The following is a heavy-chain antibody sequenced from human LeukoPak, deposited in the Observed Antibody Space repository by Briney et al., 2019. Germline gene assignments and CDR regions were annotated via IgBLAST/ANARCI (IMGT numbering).Heavy chain of an antibody. D-gene: IGHD3-3*01. V-gene: IGHV3-23*01. CDR1: GFTFSSYA. CDR2: ISGSGGST. J-gene: IGHJ6*02. Sequence: GGSLRLSCAASGFTFSSYAMSWVRQAPGKGLEWVSDISGSGGSTYYADSVKGRFTISRDNSKNTLYLQMNSLRAEDTAVYYCARDYYDFWSGYYPYYYYGMDVWGQGTTVTVSS. CDR3: ARDYYDFWSGYYPYYYYGMDV.